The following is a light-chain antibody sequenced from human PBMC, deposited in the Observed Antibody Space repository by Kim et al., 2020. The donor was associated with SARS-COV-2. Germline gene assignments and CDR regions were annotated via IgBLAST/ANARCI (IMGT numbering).Light chain of an antibody. CDR3: QQYDNLPIT. CDR1: QDIKKF. CDR2: DAS. J-gene: IGKJ5*01. Sequence: DIQMTQSPSSVSASVGDRVTITCQASQDIKKFLNWYQHKQGKAPKLLISDASSLGTGVPSRFSGSGSGTDFTFTITSLQPEDIATYYCQQYDNLPITFGQGTRLEIK. V-gene: IGKV1-33*01.